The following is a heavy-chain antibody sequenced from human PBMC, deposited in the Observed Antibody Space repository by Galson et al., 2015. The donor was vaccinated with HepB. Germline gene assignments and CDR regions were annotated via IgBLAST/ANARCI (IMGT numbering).Heavy chain of an antibody. CDR2: ISYDGSKK. D-gene: IGHD5-18*01. CDR3: ASSSWTQLWWPLDS. Sequence: CAASTLTFSSYVIHWVRQAPGKGLEWVAVISYDGSKKYYRDSVKGRFTISRDNSKNTLYLQMNSLRPEDTALYYCASSSWTQLWWPLDSWGQGTLVTVSA. V-gene: IGHV3-30*03. CDR1: TLTFSSYV. J-gene: IGHJ4*02.